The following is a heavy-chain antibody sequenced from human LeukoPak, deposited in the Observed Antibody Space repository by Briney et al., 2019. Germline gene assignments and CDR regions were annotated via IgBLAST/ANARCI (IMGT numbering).Heavy chain of an antibody. CDR3: TTDHCEVRFQFHF. CDR1: GFTFTDAW. V-gene: IGHV3-15*01. J-gene: IGHJ4*02. Sequence: GGSLRLSCAASGFTFTDAWMRWVRRAPGKGREWVGRIKTKADRWTPDYASPVKGRFTISRDHSKNTLHLRISSLSTQDTAVYYCTTDHCEVRFQFHFWGQGTLVTVSS. CDR2: IKTKADRWTP. D-gene: IGHD4-17*01.